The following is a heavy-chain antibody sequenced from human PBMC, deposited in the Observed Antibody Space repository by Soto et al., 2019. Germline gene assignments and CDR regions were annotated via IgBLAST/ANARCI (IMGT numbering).Heavy chain of an antibody. Sequence: EVLLLESGGGLVQPGGSLRLSCAASGFTFRNYDMGWVRQAPGKGLELVSFISGSGSGPYYADSVKGLFTISRDNAENTLYLQMNSLRVEDTAVYYCAKLQSWRALDYWGQGTLVTVSS. D-gene: IGHD6-13*01. J-gene: IGHJ4*02. CDR2: ISGSGSGP. CDR1: GFTFRNYD. V-gene: IGHV3-23*01. CDR3: AKLQSWRALDY.